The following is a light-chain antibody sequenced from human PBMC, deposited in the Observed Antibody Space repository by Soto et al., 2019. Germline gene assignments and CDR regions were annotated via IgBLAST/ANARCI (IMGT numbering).Light chain of an antibody. CDR2: AAT. CDR1: QTVHSN. CDR3: HQYNDWPEYT. J-gene: IGKJ2*01. Sequence: EIVMTQSPANLSVSPGGRATLSCRASQTVHSNLAWYQHKSGQAPRLLIYAATTRATGIPARISGSGSGTEFTLTITSLQSEDSAVYFCHQYNDWPEYTFGPGTKLEIK. V-gene: IGKV3-15*01.